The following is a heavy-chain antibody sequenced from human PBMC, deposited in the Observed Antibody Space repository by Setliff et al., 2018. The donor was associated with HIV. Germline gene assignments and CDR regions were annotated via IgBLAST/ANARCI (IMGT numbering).Heavy chain of an antibody. CDR3: ARVRGGSYVFDI. J-gene: IGHJ3*02. CDR1: VGSFSGHY. D-gene: IGHD1-26*01. CDR2: TNPSGST. Sequence: SETLSLTCAVYVGSFSGHYWIWIRQPPGKGLEWIGETNPSGSTKYNPSLKSRFTLSRDNAKNTLYLQMNSLRVEDTAVYYCARVRGGSYVFDIWGQGTMVTVSS. V-gene: IGHV4-34*01.